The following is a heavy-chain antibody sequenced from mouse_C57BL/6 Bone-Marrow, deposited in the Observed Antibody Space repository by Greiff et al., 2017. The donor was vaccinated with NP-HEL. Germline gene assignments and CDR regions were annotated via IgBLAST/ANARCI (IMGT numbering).Heavy chain of an antibody. CDR3: ARENGNYDY. V-gene: IGHV1-59*01. CDR1: GYTFTSYW. CDR2: IDPSDSYT. J-gene: IGHJ2*01. Sequence: VQLQQPGAELVRPGTSVKLSCKASGYTFTSYWMHWVKQRPGQGLEWIGVIDPSDSYTNYNQKVKGKATLTVDTSSSTAYMQLSSLTSEDSAVYYCARENGNYDYWGQGTTLTVSS. D-gene: IGHD2-1*01.